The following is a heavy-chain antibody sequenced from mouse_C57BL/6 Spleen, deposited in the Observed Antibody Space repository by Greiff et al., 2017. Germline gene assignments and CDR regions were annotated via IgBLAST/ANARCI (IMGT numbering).Heavy chain of an antibody. D-gene: IGHD2-5*01. J-gene: IGHJ1*03. CDR1: GYTFTSHW. CDR3: ARGGYSSWYFDV. CDR2: IDPSDSET. Sequence: VQLQQPGAELVRPGSSVKMSCKASGYTFTSHWMHWVKQRPIQGLEWIGNIDPSDSETHSNQKFKDKATLTVDKSSSTAYMQLISLTSEDSAVYYCARGGYSSWYFDVWGTGTTVTVSA. V-gene: IGHV1-52*01.